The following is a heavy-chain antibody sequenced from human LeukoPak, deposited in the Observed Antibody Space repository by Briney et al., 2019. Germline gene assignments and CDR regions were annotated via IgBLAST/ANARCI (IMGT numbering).Heavy chain of an antibody. CDR2: ISYDGSNK. D-gene: IGHD3-3*02. Sequence: PGGSLRLSCAASGFTFSSYAMLWVRQALGKGLEWVAVISYDGSNKYYADSVKGRFTISRDNSKNTLYLQMNSLRAEDTAVYYCASSPHHFWSGYYPFDYWGQGTLVTVSS. J-gene: IGHJ4*02. V-gene: IGHV3-30-3*01. CDR1: GFTFSSYA. CDR3: ASSPHHFWSGYYPFDY.